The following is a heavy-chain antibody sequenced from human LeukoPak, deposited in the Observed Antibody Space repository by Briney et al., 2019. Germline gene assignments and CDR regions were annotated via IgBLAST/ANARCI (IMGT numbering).Heavy chain of an antibody. CDR2: ISGSGGST. CDR3: ATETAGFDY. CDR1: GFTFSSYA. V-gene: IGHV3-23*01. Sequence: SGGSLRLSCAASGFTFSSYAMSWVRQAPGKWLEWVSVISGSGGSTHFAESVKGRFTISRDNSKNTLYLQMNSLRAEDTAVYYCATETAGFDYWGQGTLVTVSS. J-gene: IGHJ4*02. D-gene: IGHD5-18*01.